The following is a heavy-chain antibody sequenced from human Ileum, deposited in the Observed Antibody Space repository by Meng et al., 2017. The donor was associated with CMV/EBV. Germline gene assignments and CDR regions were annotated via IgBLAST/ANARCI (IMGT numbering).Heavy chain of an antibody. CDR1: GFIVTDAW. V-gene: IGHV4/OR15-8*01. J-gene: IGHJ4*02. Sequence: ESLKISCAASGFIVTDAWLSWVRQPPGKGVEWIGEIHHSGTPTYNPSLKSRVTISLDESKIEFSLKLSSVTAADTAVYYCTRNGYYSLDYWSPGTLVTVSS. CDR2: IHHSGTP. CDR3: TRNGYYSLDY. D-gene: IGHD3-22*01.